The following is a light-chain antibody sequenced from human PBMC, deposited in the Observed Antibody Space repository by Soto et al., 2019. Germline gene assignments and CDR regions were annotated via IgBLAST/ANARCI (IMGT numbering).Light chain of an antibody. CDR1: SSDVGGYNY. Sequence: QSALTQPASVSGSPGQSVTISCTGTSSDVGGYNYVSWYQQHPGKAPKLLIYDVSNRPSGVSDRFSGSKSGNTASLTISGVQAVDEADYYCISYTSSNTLVVFGGGTKLTVL. CDR2: DVS. V-gene: IGLV2-14*03. CDR3: ISYTSSNTLVV. J-gene: IGLJ2*01.